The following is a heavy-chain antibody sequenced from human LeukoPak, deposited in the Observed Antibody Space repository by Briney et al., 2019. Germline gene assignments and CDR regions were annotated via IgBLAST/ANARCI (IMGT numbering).Heavy chain of an antibody. J-gene: IGHJ4*02. V-gene: IGHV3-23*01. CDR3: ARDLGYCTNGVCHTRFDY. D-gene: IGHD2-8*01. CDR1: GFTFSSYA. CDR2: ISGSDDST. Sequence: GGSLRLSCAASGFTFSSYAMSWVCQAPGKGLEWVSAISGSDDSTYYADSVKGRFTISRDKSKNTLYLQMNSLRAEDTAVYYCARDLGYCTNGVCHTRFDYWGQGTLVAVSS.